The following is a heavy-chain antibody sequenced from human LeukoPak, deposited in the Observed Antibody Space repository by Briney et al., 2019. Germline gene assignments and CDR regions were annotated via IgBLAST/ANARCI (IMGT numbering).Heavy chain of an antibody. D-gene: IGHD2-15*01. CDR3: ARDRSRDAFDI. J-gene: IGHJ3*02. Sequence: ASVKVSCKASGYTFTSYYMHWVRQAPGQGLEWMGITNPSGGSTSYAQKFQGRVTMTRDTSTSTVYMELSSLRSEDTAVYYCARDRSRDAFDIWGQGTMVTVSS. CDR2: TNPSGGST. V-gene: IGHV1-46*01. CDR1: GYTFTSYY.